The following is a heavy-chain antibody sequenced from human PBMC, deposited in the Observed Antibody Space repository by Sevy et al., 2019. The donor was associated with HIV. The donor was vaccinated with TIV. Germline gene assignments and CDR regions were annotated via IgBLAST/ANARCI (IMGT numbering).Heavy chain of an antibody. Sequence: GGSLRLSCAASGLALSDYYMAWIRQAPGKGLEWVSYVSGGGATIYYADSVKGRFTISRDNAKETLHLQMNSLRVDDTAVYFCARDPFHFLRGCFWGQGTQVTVSS. CDR1: GLALSDYY. V-gene: IGHV3-11*01. D-gene: IGHD3-10*01. J-gene: IGHJ4*02. CDR3: ARDPFHFLRGCF. CDR2: VSGGGATI.